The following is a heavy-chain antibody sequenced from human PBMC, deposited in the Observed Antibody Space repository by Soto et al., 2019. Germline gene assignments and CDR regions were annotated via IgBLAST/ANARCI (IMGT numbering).Heavy chain of an antibody. CDR2: ISDTGGAT. Sequence: EVQLLESEGGLVQPGGSLRLSCTASGATNSSYAINWVRQAPGKGLEWVSTISDTGGATFYAGSVKGRFTISRDNSKNTVYLQMRSLRVEDTAVYFCAIGRRKKSGSNTWFDPRGRGTLVTVSS. J-gene: IGHJ5*02. D-gene: IGHD3-3*01. V-gene: IGHV3-23*01. CDR1: GATNSSYA. CDR3: AIGRRKKSGSNTWFDP.